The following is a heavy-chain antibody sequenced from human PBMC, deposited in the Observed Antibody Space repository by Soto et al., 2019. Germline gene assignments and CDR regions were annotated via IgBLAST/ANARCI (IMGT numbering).Heavy chain of an antibody. J-gene: IGHJ4*02. CDR2: IYYSGST. CDR3: ARAPPLISSGYN. Sequence: SETLSLTCTVSGGSISSSSYYWGWIRQPPGKGLEWIGSIYYSGSTYYNPSLKSRVTISVDTSKNQFSLKLSSVTAADTAVYYCARAPPLISSGYNWGQGTLVTVSS. CDR1: GGSISSSSYY. V-gene: IGHV4-39*01. D-gene: IGHD3-22*01.